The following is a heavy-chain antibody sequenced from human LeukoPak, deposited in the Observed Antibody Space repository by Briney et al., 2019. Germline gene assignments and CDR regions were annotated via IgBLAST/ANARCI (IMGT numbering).Heavy chain of an antibody. Sequence: PSETLSLTCTVSGGSISSSSYYWGWIRQPPGKGLEWIGNTYYSGSTYYNPSLESRVTMSLDTSKNQFSLKLSSVTAADTAVYYCARDENGYVWGSFPAWGQGTLVTVSS. CDR1: GGSISSSSYY. CDR2: TYYSGST. D-gene: IGHD3-16*01. J-gene: IGHJ5*02. V-gene: IGHV4-39*07. CDR3: ARDENGYVWGSFPA.